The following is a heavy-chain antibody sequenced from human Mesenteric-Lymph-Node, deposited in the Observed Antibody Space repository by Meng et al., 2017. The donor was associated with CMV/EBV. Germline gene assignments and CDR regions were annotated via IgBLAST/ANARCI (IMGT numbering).Heavy chain of an antibody. Sequence: GGSLRLSCAASGLSFNDSYMTWIRQAPGGGLEWVSHISSSSAITHYADSVKGRFAISRDNAKSLVFLQMNSLIAEDTAVFYCGRLLRDRGATRIDQWGQGTLVTVSS. J-gene: IGHJ4*02. CDR2: ISSSSAIT. CDR3: GRLLRDRGATRIDQ. V-gene: IGHV3-11*01. D-gene: IGHD5-24*01. CDR1: GLSFNDSY.